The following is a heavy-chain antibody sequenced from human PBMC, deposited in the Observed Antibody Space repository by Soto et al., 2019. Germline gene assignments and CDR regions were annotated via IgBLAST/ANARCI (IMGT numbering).Heavy chain of an antibody. CDR3: AKKGGYDYEAYYYGMDV. D-gene: IGHD5-12*01. CDR2: ISGSGGST. J-gene: IGHJ6*02. V-gene: IGHV3-23*04. CDR1: GGTFSSYA. Sequence: VQLVQSGAEVKKPGSSVKVSCKASGGTFSSYAMSWVRQAPGKGLEWVSAISGSGGSTYYADSVKGRFTISRDNSKNTLYLQMNSLRAEDTAVYYCAKKGGYDYEAYYYGMDVWGQGTTVTVSS.